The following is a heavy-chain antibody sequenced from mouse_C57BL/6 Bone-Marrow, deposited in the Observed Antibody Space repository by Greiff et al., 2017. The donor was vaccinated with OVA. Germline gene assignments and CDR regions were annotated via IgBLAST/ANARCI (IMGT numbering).Heavy chain of an antibody. CDR2: ISSGSSTI. V-gene: IGHV5-17*01. Sequence: EVMLVESGGGLVKPGGSLKLSCAASGFTFSDYGMHWVRQAPEKGLEWVAYISSGSSTIYYADTVKGRFTISRDNAKNTLFLQMTRLRSEDTAMYYCASEIYDDYDGPWFAYWGQGTLVTVSA. CDR1: GFTFSDYG. J-gene: IGHJ3*01. CDR3: ASEIYDDYDGPWFAY. D-gene: IGHD2-4*01.